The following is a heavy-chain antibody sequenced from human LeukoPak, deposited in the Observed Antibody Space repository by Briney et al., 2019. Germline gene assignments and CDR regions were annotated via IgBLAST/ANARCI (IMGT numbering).Heavy chain of an antibody. V-gene: IGHV3-48*03. J-gene: IGHJ4*02. CDR1: GFTFSSYE. D-gene: IGHD1-1*01. CDR3: ARETKYNWNDWGGPLDY. CDR2: ISSSGSTI. Sequence: GGSLRLSCAASGFTFSSYEMSWVRQAPGKGLEWVSYISSSGSTIYYADSVKGRFTISRDNAKNSLYLQMNSLRAEDTAVYYCARETKYNWNDWGGPLDYWGQGTLVTVSS.